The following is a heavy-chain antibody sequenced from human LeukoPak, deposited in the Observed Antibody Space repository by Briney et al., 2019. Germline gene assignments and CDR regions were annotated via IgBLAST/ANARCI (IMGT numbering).Heavy chain of an antibody. CDR2: ISANGDST. CDR1: GFTFSSHG. V-gene: IGHV3-23*01. CDR3: AKVFTHLHSDY. D-gene: IGHD3-10*02. J-gene: IGHJ4*02. Sequence: GGSLRLSCAASGFTFSSHGMSWVRQAPGKGLEWVSAISANGDSTYYADSVKGRSTISRDNSKDTLYLQMNSLRAEDTAVYYCAKVFTHLHSDYWGQGTLVTVSS.